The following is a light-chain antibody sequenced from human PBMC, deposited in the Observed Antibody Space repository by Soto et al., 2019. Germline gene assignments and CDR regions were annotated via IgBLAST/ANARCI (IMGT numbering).Light chain of an antibody. V-gene: IGLV1-44*01. Sequence: QAVVTQPPSASGTPGQRVTISCSGSSSNIETNTVNWYQQLPGAAPRLLIYSNNQRPSGVPGRFSGSTSGTSASLAISGLQSEDEADYFCAAWDDSLDGVVFGGGTKLTVL. CDR3: AAWDDSLDGVV. CDR1: SSNIETNT. CDR2: SNN. J-gene: IGLJ2*01.